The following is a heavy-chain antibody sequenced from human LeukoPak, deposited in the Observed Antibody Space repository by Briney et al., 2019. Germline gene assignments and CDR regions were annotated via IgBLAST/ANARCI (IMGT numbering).Heavy chain of an antibody. CDR1: GFTFSSYG. D-gene: IGHD2-2*01. CDR3: AKVSQLMRAFDI. CDR2: ISYDGSNK. Sequence: GRSLRLSCAASGFTFSSYGMPWVRQAPGKGLEWVAVISYDGSNKYYADSVKGRFTISRDNSKNTLYLQMNSLRAEDTAVYYCAKVSQLMRAFDIWGQGTMVTVSS. V-gene: IGHV3-30*18. J-gene: IGHJ3*02.